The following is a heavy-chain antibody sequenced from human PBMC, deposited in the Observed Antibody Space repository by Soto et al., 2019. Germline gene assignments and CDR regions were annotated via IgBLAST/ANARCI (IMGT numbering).Heavy chain of an antibody. Sequence: ASVKVSCKASGYTFTGYCMHWVRQAPGQGLEWMGWINPNSGGTNYAQKFQGWVTMTRDTSISTAYMELSRLRSDDTAVYYCAREWLFDYYYYGMDVWGQGTTVTVSS. V-gene: IGHV1-2*04. J-gene: IGHJ6*02. D-gene: IGHD5-12*01. CDR1: GYTFTGYC. CDR2: INPNSGGT. CDR3: AREWLFDYYYYGMDV.